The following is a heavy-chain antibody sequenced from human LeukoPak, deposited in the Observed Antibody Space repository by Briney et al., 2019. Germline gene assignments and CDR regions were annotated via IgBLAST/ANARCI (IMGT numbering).Heavy chain of an antibody. D-gene: IGHD6-13*01. CDR2: INHSGST. CDR1: GGSFSGYY. Sequence: SETLSLTCAVYGGSFSGYYWSWIRQPPGKGLEWIGEINHSGSTNYNPSLKSRVTISVDTSKNQFSLKLSSVTAADTVVYYCARGVAAAGYYFDYWGQGTLVTVSS. J-gene: IGHJ4*02. CDR3: ARGVAAAGYYFDY. V-gene: IGHV4-34*01.